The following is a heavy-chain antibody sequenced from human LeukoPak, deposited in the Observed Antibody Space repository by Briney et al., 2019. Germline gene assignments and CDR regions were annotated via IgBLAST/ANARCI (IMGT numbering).Heavy chain of an antibody. D-gene: IGHD1-26*01. CDR3: ARDGFLVGTHDAFDI. CDR2: ISGYNGDT. CDR1: VYTFSTYG. Sequence: ASVKVSCKASVYTFSTYGVTWVRQAPGQGLEWMGWISGYNGDTSFAQTFQGRVTMTTDTSTNTAYLKLRSLRADDTAMYYCARDGFLVGTHDAFDIWGQGTMVTVSS. V-gene: IGHV1-18*01. J-gene: IGHJ3*02.